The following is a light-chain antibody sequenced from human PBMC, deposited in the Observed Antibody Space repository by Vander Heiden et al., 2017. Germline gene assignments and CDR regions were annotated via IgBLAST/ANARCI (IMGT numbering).Light chain of an antibody. CDR3: QMYNSTLSIT. V-gene: IGKV1-27*01. Sequence: DIQMTQPPSSPSASVGDRVTITCRASQGISNYLAWYQQKPGKVPKLLIYAASTLQSGVPSRFSGSGSGTDFTLTISSLQPEDVATYYCQMYNSTLSITFGQGTRLEIK. J-gene: IGKJ5*01. CDR2: AAS. CDR1: QGISNY.